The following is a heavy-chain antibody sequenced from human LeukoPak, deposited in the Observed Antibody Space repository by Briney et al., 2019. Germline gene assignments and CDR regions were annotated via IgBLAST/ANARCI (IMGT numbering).Heavy chain of an antibody. D-gene: IGHD3-22*01. CDR3: AKGATYYYDSSGYYTVEYFQH. CDR2: ISWNSGSI. Sequence: GRSLRLSCAASGFTFDDYAMHWVRQAPGKGLEWVSGISWNSGSIGYADSVKGRFTISRDNAKNSLYLQMNSLRAEDTALYYCAKGATYYYDSSGYYTVEYFQHWGQGTLVTVSS. V-gene: IGHV3-9*01. CDR1: GFTFDDYA. J-gene: IGHJ1*01.